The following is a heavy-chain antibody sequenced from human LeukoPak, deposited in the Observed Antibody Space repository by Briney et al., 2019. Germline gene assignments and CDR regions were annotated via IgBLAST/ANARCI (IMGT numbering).Heavy chain of an antibody. Sequence: SETLSLTCAVYGGSFSGYYWSWIRQPPGKGLEWIGEINHSGSTNYNPSLKSRVTISVDTSKNQFSLKLSSVTAADTAVYYCARASHNRRAIDYWGQGTLVTVS. V-gene: IGHV4-34*01. J-gene: IGHJ4*02. D-gene: IGHD2/OR15-2a*01. CDR2: INHSGST. CDR3: ARASHNRRAIDY. CDR1: GGSFSGYY.